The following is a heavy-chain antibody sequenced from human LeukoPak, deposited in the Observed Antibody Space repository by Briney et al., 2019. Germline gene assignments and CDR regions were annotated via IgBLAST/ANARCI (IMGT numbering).Heavy chain of an antibody. J-gene: IGHJ4*02. V-gene: IGHV3-7*03. CDR3: VRGNPFGGY. Sequence: QTGGSLRLSCAASGFTLSSYWMIWVRQAPGKGLEWVANIKQDGSEIYYVDSVKGRFTISRDNAKNSLYLQMNSLRAEDTAVYYCVRGNPFGGYWGQGTLVTVSS. CDR2: IKQDGSEI. D-gene: IGHD2-15*01. CDR1: GFTLSSYW.